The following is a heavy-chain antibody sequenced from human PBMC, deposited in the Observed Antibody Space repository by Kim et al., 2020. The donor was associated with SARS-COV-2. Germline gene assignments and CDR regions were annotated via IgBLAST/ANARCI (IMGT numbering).Heavy chain of an antibody. CDR3: ARRRGYSGYDLFYWFDP. Sequence: GESLKISCKGSGYSFTSYWIGWVRQIPGKGLEWMGIIYPGDSDTRYSPSFQGQVTISADKSISTAYLQWSSLKASDTAMYYCARRRGYSGYDLFYWFDPWGQGTLVTVSS. D-gene: IGHD5-12*01. V-gene: IGHV5-51*01. CDR2: IYPGDSDT. J-gene: IGHJ5*02. CDR1: GYSFTSYW.